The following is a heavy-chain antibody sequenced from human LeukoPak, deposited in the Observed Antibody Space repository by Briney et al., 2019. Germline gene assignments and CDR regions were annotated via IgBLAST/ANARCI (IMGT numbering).Heavy chain of an antibody. V-gene: IGHV4-30-2*01. CDR1: GGSISSGGYY. CDR3: ARDSDLNTIFGVVTPPLDAFDI. Sequence: SETLSLTCTVSGGSISSGGYYWSWIRQPPGKGLEWIGYIYHSGSTYYNPSLKSRVTISVDRSKNQFSLKLSSVTAADTAVYYCARDSDLNTIFGVVTPPLDAFDIWGQGTMVTVSS. J-gene: IGHJ3*02. CDR2: IYHSGST. D-gene: IGHD3-3*01.